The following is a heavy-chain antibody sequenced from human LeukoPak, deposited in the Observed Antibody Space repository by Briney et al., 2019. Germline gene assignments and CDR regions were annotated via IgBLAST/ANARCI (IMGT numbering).Heavy chain of an antibody. CDR3: ARDPIGSRWPYYFDY. V-gene: IGHV1-69*13. Sequence: SVKVSCKPSGGTFNSYAISWVRQAPGQGLEWMGGITAIFRTTNYAQKFQGRVTITADESMSTVYMELSSLRSEDTAVYYCARDPIGSRWPYYFDYWGQGTLVTVAS. CDR2: ITAIFRTT. CDR1: GGTFNSYA. D-gene: IGHD6-13*01. J-gene: IGHJ4*02.